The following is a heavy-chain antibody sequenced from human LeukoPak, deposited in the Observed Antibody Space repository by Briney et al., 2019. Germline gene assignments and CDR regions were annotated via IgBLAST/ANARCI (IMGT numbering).Heavy chain of an antibody. J-gene: IGHJ3*02. Sequence: GGSLRLSCAGSGFTFSSYSMNWVRQAPGKGLEWVSSISSSSSYIYYADSVKGRFTISRDNAKNSLYLQMNSLRAEDTAVYHCARGSSTVVTGAFDIWGQGTMVTVSS. D-gene: IGHD4-23*01. CDR1: GFTFSSYS. CDR2: ISSSSSYI. CDR3: ARGSSTVVTGAFDI. V-gene: IGHV3-21*01.